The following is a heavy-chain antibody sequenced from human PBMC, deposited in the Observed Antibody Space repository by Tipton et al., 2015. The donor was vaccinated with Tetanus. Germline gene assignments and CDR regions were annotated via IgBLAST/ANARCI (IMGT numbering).Heavy chain of an antibody. CDR2: IIGDSGTS. V-gene: IGHV3-74*01. CDR1: GFTFNSNS. CDR3: SRGNNFGLAV. J-gene: IGHJ6*02. Sequence: SLRLSCAASGFTFNSNSMHWVRQAPGKGLVWVSRIIGDSGTSTYVDSVKGRFSISRDKAKNTMYLQMNSLRAEDTAVYFCSRGNNFGLAVWGQGTTVTVSS.